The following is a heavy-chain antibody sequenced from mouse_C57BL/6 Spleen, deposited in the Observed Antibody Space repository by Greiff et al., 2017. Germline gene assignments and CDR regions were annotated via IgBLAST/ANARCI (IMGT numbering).Heavy chain of an antibody. D-gene: IGHD1-2*01. CDR3: AGDYYGAWFAY. Sequence: VKLQESGAELVKPGASVKISCKASGYAFSSYWLNWVKQRPGKGLEWIGQIYPGDGDTTYNGKFKGKATLTADKSSSTAYMQLSSLTSEDAAVYFCAGDYYGAWFAYWGQGTLVTVSA. J-gene: IGHJ3*01. V-gene: IGHV1-80*01. CDR1: GYAFSSYW. CDR2: IYPGDGDT.